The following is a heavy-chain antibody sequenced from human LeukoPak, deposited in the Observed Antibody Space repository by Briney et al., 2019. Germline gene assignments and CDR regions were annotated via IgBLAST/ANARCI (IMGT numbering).Heavy chain of an antibody. J-gene: IGHJ4*02. CDR2: IYTSGST. Sequence: SETLSLTCTVSGGSISSGSYYWSWIRQPAGKGLEWIGRIYTSGSTNYNPSLKSRVTISVDTSKNQFSLKLSSVTAADTAVYYCARDRERTFGAAAPPTFDYWGQGTLVTVSS. CDR1: GGSISSGSYY. V-gene: IGHV4-61*02. CDR3: ARDRERTFGAAAPPTFDY. D-gene: IGHD6-13*01.